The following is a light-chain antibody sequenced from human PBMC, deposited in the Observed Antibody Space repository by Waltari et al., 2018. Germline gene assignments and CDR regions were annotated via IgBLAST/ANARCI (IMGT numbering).Light chain of an antibody. CDR3: QVWDTSIDLSV. J-gene: IGLJ1*01. V-gene: IGLV3-21*04. CDR1: NIADKN. Sequence: SYVLTQAPALSVAPGETARITCGGHNIADKNLPCYQQKPGQAPVLVIFYDSDRPSGIPVRFSVSNSGNTATLTISMAEAGDEADYYCQVWDTSIDLSVFGTGTKVTVL. CDR2: YDS.